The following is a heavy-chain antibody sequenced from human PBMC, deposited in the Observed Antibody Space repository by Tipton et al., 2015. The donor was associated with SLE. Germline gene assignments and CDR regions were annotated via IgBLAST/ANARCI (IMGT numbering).Heavy chain of an antibody. Sequence: TLSLTCTLSDGSISTYHWSWIRQPPGKGLEWIGYIYYSGNTNYSPSLKSRVTISVDTSKNQFSLKLTSVTPADTAVYYCAKGLAAPGNYWGQGTLVTVSS. CDR2: IYYSGNT. CDR3: AKGLAAPGNY. J-gene: IGHJ4*02. D-gene: IGHD6-13*01. V-gene: IGHV4-59*01. CDR1: DGSISTYH.